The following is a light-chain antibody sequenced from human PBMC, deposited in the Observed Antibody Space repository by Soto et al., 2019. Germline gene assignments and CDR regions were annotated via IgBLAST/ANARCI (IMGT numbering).Light chain of an antibody. CDR1: QSVSSN. V-gene: IGKV3-15*01. CDR3: QQYHNWLWT. J-gene: IGKJ1*01. CDR2: GAS. Sequence: EIVKYPASVPLSLSPVERATLSCRASQSVSSNLTWYQQKPGQAPRLLIYGASTMATGIPSRFSGSGSGTEFTLTISSLQSQDFAVYYCQQYHNWLWTFGQGTKVDIK.